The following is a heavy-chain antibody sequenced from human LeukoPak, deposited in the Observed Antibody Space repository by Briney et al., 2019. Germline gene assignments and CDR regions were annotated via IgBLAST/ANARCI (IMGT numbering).Heavy chain of an antibody. CDR2: IYYSGST. J-gene: IGHJ6*02. D-gene: IGHD6-19*01. Sequence: PSETLSLTCTVPGGSISSSSYYWGWIRQPPGKGLEWIGSIYYSGSTYYNPSLKSRVTISVDTSKNQFSLKLSSVTAADTAVYYCARDSSGWYVPSYGMDVWGQGTTVTVSS. V-gene: IGHV4-39*07. CDR3: ARDSSGWYVPSYGMDV. CDR1: GGSISSSSYY.